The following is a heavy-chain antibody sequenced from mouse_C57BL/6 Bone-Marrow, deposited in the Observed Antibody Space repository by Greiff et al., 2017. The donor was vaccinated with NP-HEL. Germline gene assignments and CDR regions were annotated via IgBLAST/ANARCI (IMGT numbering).Heavy chain of an antibody. Sequence: EVNVVESGGGLVKPGGSLKLSCAASGFTFSSYAMSWVRQTPEKRLEWVATISDGGSYTYYPDNVKGRFTISRDNAKNNLYLQMSHLKSEDTAMYYCAREGTTVDYWGQGTTLTVSS. CDR3: AREGTTVDY. J-gene: IGHJ2*01. V-gene: IGHV5-4*01. CDR2: ISDGGSYT. CDR1: GFTFSSYA. D-gene: IGHD1-1*01.